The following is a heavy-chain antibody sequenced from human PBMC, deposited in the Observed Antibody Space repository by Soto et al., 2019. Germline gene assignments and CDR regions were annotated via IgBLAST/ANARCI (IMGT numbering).Heavy chain of an antibody. D-gene: IGHD3-9*01. CDR2: IYRSGST. V-gene: IGHV4-31*03. CDR1: GFTIRDANYF. Sequence: SETLSLTCPFSGFTIRDANYFWGWIRQAPGKGLEWIGYIYRSGSTYYNPSLKSRVTISVDTSKNQFSLKLSSVTAADTAVYYCARGRNYDILTGYFDYWGQGTLVTVSS. CDR3: ARGRNYDILTGYFDY. J-gene: IGHJ4*02.